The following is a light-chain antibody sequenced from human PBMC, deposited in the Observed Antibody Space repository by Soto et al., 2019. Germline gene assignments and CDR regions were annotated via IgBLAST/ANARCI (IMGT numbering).Light chain of an antibody. Sequence: DIQLTQSPSFLSASVGDRVTITCRASHGISSYLAWYQQTPGKAPKLLIYASSTLQSGVPSRFSGSGSGTEFTLTISSLQPEDFATYYCQQLNTFPVTFGQGTRLDI. CDR3: QQLNTFPVT. V-gene: IGKV1-9*01. CDR2: ASS. CDR1: HGISSY. J-gene: IGKJ5*01.